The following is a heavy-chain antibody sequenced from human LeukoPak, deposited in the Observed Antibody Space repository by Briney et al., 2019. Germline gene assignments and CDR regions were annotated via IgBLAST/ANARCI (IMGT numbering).Heavy chain of an antibody. V-gene: IGHV3-66*04. CDR1: GFSFTIYT. J-gene: IGHJ4*01. Sequence: PGGSLRPSRATSGFSFTIYTTSWVRHTPGEWVKCISVLFSGGDTYYADSVKHRFSISRDRSRETLFLQMNSLRADDTAVYYCARQGYDSGFDYWGHGTMVTVSS. D-gene: IGHD5-12*01. CDR3: ARQGYDSGFDY. CDR2: LFSGGDT.